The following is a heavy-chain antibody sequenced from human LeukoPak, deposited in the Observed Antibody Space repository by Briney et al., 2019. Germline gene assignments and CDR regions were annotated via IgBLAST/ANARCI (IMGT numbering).Heavy chain of an antibody. D-gene: IGHD5-24*01. V-gene: IGHV3-23*01. CDR3: AKGRGWLQFFDY. Sequence: GGSLRLSCAASGFTFSSYGMSWVRQAPGKGLEWVSAISGSGGSTYYADSVKGRFTISRDNSKNTLYLQMNSLRAEDTAVYYCAKGRGWLQFFDYWGQGTLVTVSS. CDR2: ISGSGGST. J-gene: IGHJ4*02. CDR1: GFTFSSYG.